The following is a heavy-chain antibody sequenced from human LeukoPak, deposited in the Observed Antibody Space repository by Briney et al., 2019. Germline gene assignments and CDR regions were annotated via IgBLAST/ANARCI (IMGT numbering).Heavy chain of an antibody. J-gene: IGHJ5*02. CDR2: ISSSSSYI. V-gene: IGHV3-21*01. CDR3: ARDSLIYDFWSAREGFDP. Sequence: GGSLRLSCAASGFTFSSYSMNWVRQAPGKGLEWVSPISSSSSYIYYADSVKGRFTISRDNAKNSLYLQMNSLRAEDTAVYYCARDSLIYDFWSAREGFDPWGQGTLVTVSS. D-gene: IGHD3-3*01. CDR1: GFTFSSYS.